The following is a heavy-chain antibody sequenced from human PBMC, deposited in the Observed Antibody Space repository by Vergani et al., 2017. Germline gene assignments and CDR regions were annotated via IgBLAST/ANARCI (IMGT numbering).Heavy chain of an antibody. CDR3: ANPCGDYGGGFDY. CDR2: ISGSGGST. CDR1: GFTFSSYA. V-gene: IGHV3-23*01. D-gene: IGHD4-23*01. Sequence: EVQLLESGGGLVQPGGSLRLSCAASGFTFSSYAMSWVRQAPGKGLEWVSAISGSGGSTYYADSVKVRFTISRDNSKNTRYLQMNSLRAEDTAVYYCANPCGDYGGGFDYWGQGTLVTVSS. J-gene: IGHJ4*02.